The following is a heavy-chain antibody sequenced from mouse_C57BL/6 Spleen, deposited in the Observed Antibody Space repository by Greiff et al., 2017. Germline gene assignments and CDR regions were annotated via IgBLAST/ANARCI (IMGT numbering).Heavy chain of an antibody. D-gene: IGHD2-3*01. Sequence: EVKLVESGGGLVQPGGSMKLSCVASGFTFSNYWMNWVRQSPEKGLEWVAQICLKSDNYATHYEVSVKGRFTISRDDSKSSVYRQMKNLRAEDIGIYYCTDHEGYYVDYAMDYWGQGTSVTVSS. CDR2: ICLKSDNYAT. CDR1: GFTFSNYW. CDR3: TDHEGYYVDYAMDY. J-gene: IGHJ4*01. V-gene: IGHV6-3*01.